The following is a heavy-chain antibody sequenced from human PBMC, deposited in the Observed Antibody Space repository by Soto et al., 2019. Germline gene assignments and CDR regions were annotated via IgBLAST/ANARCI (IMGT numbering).Heavy chain of an antibody. CDR3: ATGFIVVVTVLRPDDAFDV. D-gene: IGHD2-21*02. CDR2: ISGGGGST. J-gene: IGHJ3*01. V-gene: IGHV3-23*01. Sequence: DVQLLESGGGLVQPGGSLRLACAASGFTFGNYAINWVRLAPGKGLEWVSGISGGGGSTYYADSVKGRCTIFRDTSKNTVFLQMNSLRADDTAVYYWATGFIVVVTVLRPDDAFDVWGQGTMVTVSS. CDR1: GFTFGNYA.